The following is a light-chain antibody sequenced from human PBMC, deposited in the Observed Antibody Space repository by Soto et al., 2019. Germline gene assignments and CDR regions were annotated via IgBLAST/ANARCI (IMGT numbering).Light chain of an antibody. CDR3: QAWDSSTCV. Sequence: SYELTQPPSVSASPGQTASITCSGDKLGDKYACWYQHKPGQSPVLVIYQDSKRPSGIPERFSGSNSGSTATLTISGTQAMDEADYYCQAWDSSTCVFGGGTKVTVL. CDR1: KLGDKY. J-gene: IGLJ2*01. V-gene: IGLV3-1*01. CDR2: QDS.